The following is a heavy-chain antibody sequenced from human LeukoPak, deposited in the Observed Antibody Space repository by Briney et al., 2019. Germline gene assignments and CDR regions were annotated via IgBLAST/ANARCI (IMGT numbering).Heavy chain of an antibody. CDR2: ISYDGSNK. CDR3: AKDKGSGWYWNYFDY. CDR1: GFTFSSYG. D-gene: IGHD6-19*01. J-gene: IGHJ4*02. V-gene: IGHV3-30*18. Sequence: GGSLRLSCVASGFTFSSYGMHWVRQAPGKGLEWVAVISYDGSNKYYADSVKGRFTISRDNSKNTLYLQMNSLRAEDTAVYYCAKDKGSGWYWNYFDYWGQGTLVTVSS.